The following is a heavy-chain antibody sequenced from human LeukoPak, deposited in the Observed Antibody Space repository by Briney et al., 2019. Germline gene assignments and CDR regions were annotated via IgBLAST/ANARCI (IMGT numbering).Heavy chain of an antibody. CDR2: FDPEDGET. CDR1: GYTLTELS. V-gene: IGHV1-24*01. J-gene: IGHJ4*02. D-gene: IGHD3-10*01. Sequence: ASVKVSCKVSGYTLTELSMHWVRQAPGKGLEWMGGFDPEDGETIYAQKFQGRVTMTEDTSTDTAYMELSSLRPEDTAVYYCARAAMVRGVITFDYWGQGTLVTVSS. CDR3: ARAAMVRGVITFDY.